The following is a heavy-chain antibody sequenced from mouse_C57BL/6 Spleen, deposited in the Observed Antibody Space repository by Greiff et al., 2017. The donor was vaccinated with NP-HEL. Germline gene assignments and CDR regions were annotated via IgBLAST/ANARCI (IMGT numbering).Heavy chain of an antibody. CDR3: ARLYYGSSFAY. V-gene: IGHV5-4*01. CDR1: GFTFSSYA. D-gene: IGHD1-1*01. J-gene: IGHJ2*01. Sequence: EVQLVESVGGLVKPGGSLKLSCAASGFTFSSYAMSWVRQTPEKRLEWVATISDGGSYTYYPDNVKGRFTISRDNAKNHLYLQMSHLKSEDTAMYYCARLYYGSSFAYWGQGTTLTVSS. CDR2: ISDGGSYT.